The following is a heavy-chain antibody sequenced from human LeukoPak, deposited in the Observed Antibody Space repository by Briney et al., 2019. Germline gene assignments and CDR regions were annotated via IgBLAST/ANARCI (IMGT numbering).Heavy chain of an antibody. CDR1: GFTFSSFG. CDR3: VKAGKGTLGYTTSSGY. D-gene: IGHD6-13*01. Sequence: GGSLRLSCAASGFTFSSFGMHWVRQAPGKGLEWVAFIRYDGSNEYHADTVKGRFTISRDNSKNTLYLQMDSLRPEDTAVYYCVKAGKGTLGYTTSSGYWGQGTVVTVSS. J-gene: IGHJ4*02. CDR2: IRYDGSNE. V-gene: IGHV3-30*02.